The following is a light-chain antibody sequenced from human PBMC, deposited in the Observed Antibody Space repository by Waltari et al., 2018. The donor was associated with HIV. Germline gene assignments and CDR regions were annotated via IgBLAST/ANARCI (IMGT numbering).Light chain of an antibody. CDR3: MQSLQIPLT. V-gene: IGKV2-28*01. Sequence: IVMTQSPLSLSVTPGEPASISCKSSLSLLHTTGKNWLQWFLQKPGQSPQLLIYLGSSRASGVADRFSGSGSGTDFTLRISKVDAEDVGVYFCMQSLQIPLTFGGGTKLEI. J-gene: IGKJ4*01. CDR1: LSLLHTTGKNW. CDR2: LGS.